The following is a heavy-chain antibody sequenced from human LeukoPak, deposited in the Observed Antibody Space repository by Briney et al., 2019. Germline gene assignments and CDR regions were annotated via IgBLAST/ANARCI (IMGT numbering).Heavy chain of an antibody. CDR2: VDPNSEGT. CDR1: GYTFTDCY. Sequence: ASVKVSCKASGYTFTDCYIHWVRQVPGQGLEWMGWVDPNSEGTNYAQKFQGRVTMTRDTSISTAYMELSRLRSDDTAVYYCAIVRFFYYGMDVWGQGTTVTVSS. D-gene: IGHD3-3*01. J-gene: IGHJ6*02. V-gene: IGHV1-2*02. CDR3: AIVRFFYYGMDV.